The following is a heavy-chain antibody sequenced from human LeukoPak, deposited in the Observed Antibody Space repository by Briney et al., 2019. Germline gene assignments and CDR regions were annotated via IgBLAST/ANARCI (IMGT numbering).Heavy chain of an antibody. CDR1: GFTFSSYS. CDR3: ARDVTGGIVGAVLADY. CDR2: ISSSSYI. D-gene: IGHD1-26*01. V-gene: IGHV3-21*01. J-gene: IGHJ4*02. Sequence: GGSLRLSCAASGFTFSSYSMNWVRQAPGKGLEWVSSISSSSYIYYADSVKGRFTISRDNAKNSLYLQMNSLRAEDTAVYYCARDVTGGIVGAVLADYWGQGTLVTVSS.